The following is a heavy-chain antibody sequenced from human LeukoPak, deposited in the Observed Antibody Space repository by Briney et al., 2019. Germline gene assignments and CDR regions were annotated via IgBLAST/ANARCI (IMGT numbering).Heavy chain of an antibody. CDR2: ISASGDGT. CDR1: GFTFSTYA. V-gene: IGHV3-23*01. CDR3: AKGNTAMVIYYFDC. Sequence: GGSLRLSCAASGFTFSTYAMIWVRQGPGKGLEWVSGISASGDGTYYADSVKGRVTISRDNSKNTLYLQMNSLRAEDTAVYYCAKGNTAMVIYYFDCWGQGTLVTVSS. J-gene: IGHJ4*02. D-gene: IGHD5-18*01.